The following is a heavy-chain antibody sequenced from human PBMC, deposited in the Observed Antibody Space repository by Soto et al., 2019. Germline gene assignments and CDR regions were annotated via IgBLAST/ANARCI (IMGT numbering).Heavy chain of an antibody. D-gene: IGHD2-21*01. J-gene: IGHJ6*02. CDR3: ATDPYCGSAPGCSALDA. Sequence: QAHLVQSGGEVKKPGASVKVSCKASGYPFTRSGFSWVRQAPGQGLEWMGWISAYNGNTLFAQKFKGRVTMTADTSTSTAYMELGSLRSDDTAVYYCATDPYCGSAPGCSALDAWGQGTTVTVSS. V-gene: IGHV1-18*04. CDR2: ISAYNGNT. CDR1: GYPFTRSG.